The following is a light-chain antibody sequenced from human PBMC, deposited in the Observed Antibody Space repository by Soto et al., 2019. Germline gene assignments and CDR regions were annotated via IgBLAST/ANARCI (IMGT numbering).Light chain of an antibody. CDR2: GAS. V-gene: IGKV3-20*01. Sequence: EIVLTQSPGSLSLSPGERATLSCRASQSVDSTFFGWYQKTPGQAPRLLIYGASKRATGVPDRFSGSGSGTDFTLTISRLEPEDFDVYYCQQYMSSVTFGQGTKVEI. J-gene: IGKJ1*01. CDR1: QSVDSTF. CDR3: QQYMSSVT.